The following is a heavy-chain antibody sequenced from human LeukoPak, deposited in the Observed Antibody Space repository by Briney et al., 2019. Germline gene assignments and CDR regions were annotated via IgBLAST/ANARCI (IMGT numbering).Heavy chain of an antibody. CDR3: ARDITAAGHFDY. CDR2: ISYDGSNK. Sequence: GGSLRLSCAASGLTFSSYAMHWVRQAPGKGLEWVAVISYDGSNKYYADSVKGRFTISRDNSKNTLHLQMNSLRAEDTAVYYCARDITAAGHFDYWGQGTLVTVSS. D-gene: IGHD6-13*01. J-gene: IGHJ4*02. CDR1: GLTFSSYA. V-gene: IGHV3-30*01.